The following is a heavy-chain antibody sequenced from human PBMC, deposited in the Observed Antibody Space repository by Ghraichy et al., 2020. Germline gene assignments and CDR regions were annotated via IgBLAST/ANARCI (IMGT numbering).Heavy chain of an antibody. CDR3: ARASLHAHCSSTSCHPIDY. Sequence: GALRLSCAASGFTFSSYWMHWVRQAPGKGLVWVSRINSDGSSTSYADSVKGRFTISRDNAKNTLYLQMNSLRAEDTAVYYCARASLHAHCSSTSCHPIDYWGQGTLVTVSS. V-gene: IGHV3-74*01. CDR2: INSDGSST. CDR1: GFTFSSYW. D-gene: IGHD2-2*01. J-gene: IGHJ4*02.